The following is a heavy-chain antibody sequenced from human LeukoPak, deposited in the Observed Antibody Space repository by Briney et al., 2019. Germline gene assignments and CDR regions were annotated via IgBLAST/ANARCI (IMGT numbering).Heavy chain of an antibody. D-gene: IGHD3-10*01. V-gene: IGHV3-23*01. CDR1: GFTFSSYG. Sequence: GGSLRLSCAASGFTFSSYGMSWVRQAPGKGLEWVSAISGSGGSTYYADSVKGRFTISRDNSKNTLYLQINSLRAEDTAAYYCAKDAGSGVPYYFDYWGQGTLVTVSS. J-gene: IGHJ4*02. CDR2: ISGSGGST. CDR3: AKDAGSGVPYYFDY.